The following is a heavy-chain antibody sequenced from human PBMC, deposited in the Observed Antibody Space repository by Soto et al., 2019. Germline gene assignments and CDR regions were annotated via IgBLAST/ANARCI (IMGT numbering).Heavy chain of an antibody. V-gene: IGHV6-1*01. CDR3: ARGPGRLDY. J-gene: IGHJ4*02. Sequence: SQTLSLTCAISGDSVSSNSATWNWVRQSPSRGLEWLGRTYYRSKWYTAYAVSVRGRITINPDTSKNQFSLQLNSVTPEDTAVYYCARGPGRLDYWGQGILVTVSP. D-gene: IGHD2-15*01. CDR2: TYYRSKWYT. CDR1: GDSVSSNSAT.